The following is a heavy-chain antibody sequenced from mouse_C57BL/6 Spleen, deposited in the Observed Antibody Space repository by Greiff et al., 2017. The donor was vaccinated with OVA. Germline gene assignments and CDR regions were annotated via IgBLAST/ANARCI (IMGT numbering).Heavy chain of an antibody. D-gene: IGHD2-2*01. CDR3: AGNFGVTPFGY. J-gene: IGHJ2*01. Sequence: QVQLKESGPGLVQPSQSLSITCTVSGFSLTSYGVHWVRQSPGKGLEWLGVIWSGGSTDYNAAFISRLSISKDNSKSQVFFKMNSLQADDAAIYYCAGNFGVTPFGYWGKGTTLTVSS. CDR2: IWSGGST. V-gene: IGHV2-2*01. CDR1: GFSLTSYG.